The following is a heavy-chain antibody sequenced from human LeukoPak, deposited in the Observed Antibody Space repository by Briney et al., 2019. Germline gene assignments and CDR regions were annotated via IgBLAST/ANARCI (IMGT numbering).Heavy chain of an antibody. D-gene: IGHD6-19*01. V-gene: IGHV4-59*08. CDR3: ARQLRGEAVAGHLQPFDY. CDR2: IYYSGST. Sequence: SETLSLTCTVSGGATRNYYWNWIRQPPGKGLEWIGYIYYSGSTNYNPSLKSRVTISVDTSKNQFSLKLSSVTAADTAVYFCARQLRGEAVAGHLQPFDYWGQGTLVTVSS. CDR1: GGATRNYY. J-gene: IGHJ4*02.